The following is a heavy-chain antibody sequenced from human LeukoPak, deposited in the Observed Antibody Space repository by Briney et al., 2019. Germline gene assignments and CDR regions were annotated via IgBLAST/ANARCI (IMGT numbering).Heavy chain of an antibody. CDR3: ARVVTANTNWFDP. CDR1: GFTVSNNY. Sequence: GGSLRLSCAASGFTVSNNYMSWVRQAPGKGLEWVSAIYSGGSTYYADSVKGRFTISRDNSQNTLYLQMRSLRAEDTAVYYCARVVTANTNWFDPWGQGTLVTVSS. CDR2: IYSGGST. J-gene: IGHJ5*02. D-gene: IGHD2-21*02. V-gene: IGHV3-53*01.